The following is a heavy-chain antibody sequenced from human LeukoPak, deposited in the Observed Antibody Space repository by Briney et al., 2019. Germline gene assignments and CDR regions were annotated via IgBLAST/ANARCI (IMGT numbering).Heavy chain of an antibody. Sequence: PSETLSLTCTVSGYSISSGYYWGWIRQPPGKGLEWIGSIYHSGSTYYNPSLKSRVTISVDTSKNQFSLKLSSVTAADTAVYYCARDVSDGFNDYWGQGTLVTVSS. D-gene: IGHD5-24*01. CDR2: IYHSGST. J-gene: IGHJ4*02. V-gene: IGHV4-38-2*02. CDR1: GYSISSGYY. CDR3: ARDVSDGFNDY.